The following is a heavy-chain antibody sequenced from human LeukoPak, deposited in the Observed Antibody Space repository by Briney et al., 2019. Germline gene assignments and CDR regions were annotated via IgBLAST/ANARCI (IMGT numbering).Heavy chain of an antibody. V-gene: IGHV3-66*04. CDR3: ARPNLLVRGSSREYFDY. Sequence: GGSLRLSCAASGFTVSSKYMAWVRQAPGKGLEWVSFINSGGTTNYADSVKGRFTISRDYSKNTLNLQMSSLRVEDTAVYYCARPNLLVRGSSREYFDYWGQGTLVTVSS. CDR2: INSGGTT. D-gene: IGHD3-10*01. J-gene: IGHJ4*02. CDR1: GFTVSSKY.